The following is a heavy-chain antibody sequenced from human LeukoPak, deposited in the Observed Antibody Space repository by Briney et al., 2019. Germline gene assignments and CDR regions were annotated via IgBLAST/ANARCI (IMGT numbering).Heavy chain of an antibody. D-gene: IGHD5-18*01. CDR1: GLTFSDSY. V-gene: IGHV3-11*01. J-gene: IGHJ4*02. CDR2: ISGSGTTI. CDR3: ARPTDSSVDY. Sequence: GGSLRLSCVASGLTFSDSYMSWIRQAPGKGLEWITYISGSGTTIYHADFVKGRFTISRDNAKNSVYPQMNSLRDEDTAVYYCARPTDSSVDYWGQGTLVTVSS.